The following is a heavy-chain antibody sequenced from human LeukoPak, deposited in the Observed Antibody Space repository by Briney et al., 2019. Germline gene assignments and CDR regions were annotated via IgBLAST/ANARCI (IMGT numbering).Heavy chain of an antibody. V-gene: IGHV4-59*01. CDR1: GGSISSYY. CDR3: ARDSHDICSGGSCYSHYYYYMDV. D-gene: IGHD2-15*01. CDR2: IYYSGST. J-gene: IGHJ6*03. Sequence: SETLSLTCTVSGGSISSYYWSWIRQPPGKGLEWIGYIYYSGSTNYNPSLKRRVTISVDTSKNQFSLKLSSVTAADTAVYYCARDSHDICSGGSCYSHYYYYMDVWGKGTTVTVSS.